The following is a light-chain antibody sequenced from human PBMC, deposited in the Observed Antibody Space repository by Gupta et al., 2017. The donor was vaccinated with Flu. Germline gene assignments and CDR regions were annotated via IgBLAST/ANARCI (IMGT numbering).Light chain of an antibody. Sequence: SLGERATINCKSMQSVCDTSKNKTYLAWPQQKRGQPPKLLPYWVLTRESGVPDRISGSGSVTDFTRTISSLQAAAVAVYSCQQYDSAPLTFGQGTKVEIK. J-gene: IGKJ1*01. CDR3: QQYDSAPLT. CDR1: QSVCDTSKNKTY. V-gene: IGKV4-1*01. CDR2: WVL.